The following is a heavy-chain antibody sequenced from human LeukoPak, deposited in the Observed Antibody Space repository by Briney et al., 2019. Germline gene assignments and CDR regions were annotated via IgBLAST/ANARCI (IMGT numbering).Heavy chain of an antibody. Sequence: SETLSLTCVVYGESFSGYYWTWIRQPPGKGLEWIGNIFYSGSTYYSPSVKSRVTISLDTSRNQFSLKLNSVTAADTAVYYCAKSNGYGLVDIWGQGTMVTVSS. D-gene: IGHD3-10*01. J-gene: IGHJ3*02. CDR1: GESFSGYY. CDR2: IFYSGST. CDR3: AKSNGYGLVDI. V-gene: IGHV4-34*12.